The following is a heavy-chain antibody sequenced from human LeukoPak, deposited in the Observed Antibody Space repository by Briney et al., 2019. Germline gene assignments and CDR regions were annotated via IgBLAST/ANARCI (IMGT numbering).Heavy chain of an antibody. V-gene: IGHV3-23*01. CDR2: ISGSGGST. Sequence: GGSLRLSCAASGFAFSSYAMSWVRQAPGRGLEWVSAISGSGGSTYYADSVKGRFTISRDNSKNTLYLQMNSLRAVDTAVYYCAKDLDPTLLWFGEQHFDYWGQGTLVTVSS. J-gene: IGHJ4*02. D-gene: IGHD3-10*01. CDR3: AKDLDPTLLWFGEQHFDY. CDR1: GFAFSSYA.